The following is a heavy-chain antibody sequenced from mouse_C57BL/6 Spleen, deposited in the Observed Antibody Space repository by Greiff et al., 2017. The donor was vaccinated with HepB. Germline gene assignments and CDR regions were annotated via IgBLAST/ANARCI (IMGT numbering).Heavy chain of an antibody. CDR2: ISDGGSYT. CDR1: GFTFSSYA. V-gene: IGHV5-4*01. CDR3: ARSPYGSSYEFAY. J-gene: IGHJ3*01. D-gene: IGHD1-1*01. Sequence: EVQLVESGGGLVKPGGSLKLSCAASGFTFSSYAMSWVRQTPEKRLEWVATISDGGSYTYYPDNVKGRFTISRDNAKNNLYLQMSHLKSEDTAMYYCARSPYGSSYEFAYWGQGTLVTVSA.